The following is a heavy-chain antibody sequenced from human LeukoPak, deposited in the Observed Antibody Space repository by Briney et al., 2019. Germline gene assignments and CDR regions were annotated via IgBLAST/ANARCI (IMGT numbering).Heavy chain of an antibody. V-gene: IGHV4-34*01. CDR1: GGSFSGYY. Sequence: SETLSLTCAVYGGSFSGYYWSWIRQPPGKGLEWIGEINHSGSTNYNPSLKSRVTISVDTSKNQFSLKLSSVTAADAAVYYCARDGDSSGYYYVYFDYWGQGTLVTVSS. CDR2: INHSGST. D-gene: IGHD3-22*01. CDR3: ARDGDSSGYYYVYFDY. J-gene: IGHJ4*02.